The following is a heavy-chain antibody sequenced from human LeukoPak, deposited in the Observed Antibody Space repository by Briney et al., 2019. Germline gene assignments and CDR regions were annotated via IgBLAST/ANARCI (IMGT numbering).Heavy chain of an antibody. CDR2: ISSSSSTI. D-gene: IGHD6-6*01. CDR1: GFTFSSYS. Sequence: GGSLRLSCAASGFTFSSYSMNWVRQAPGKGLEWVSYISSSSSTIYYADSVKGRFTIARDNAKNSLYLQMNSLRAEDTAVYYCATYSSSSGHGYWGQGTLVTVSS. V-gene: IGHV3-48*01. J-gene: IGHJ4*02. CDR3: ATYSSSSGHGY.